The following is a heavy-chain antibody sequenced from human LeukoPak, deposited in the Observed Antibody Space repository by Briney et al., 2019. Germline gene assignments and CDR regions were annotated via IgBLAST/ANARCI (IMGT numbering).Heavy chain of an antibody. D-gene: IGHD3-22*01. Sequence: GGSLRLSCAASGLTFSSYGMHWVRQAPGKGLEWVAFIQFDGSNKYYADSVKGRFTISRHNSKNTLYLQMNSLRVEDTAVYYCATAYFDSSGYSDYWGQGTLVTVSS. CDR1: GLTFSSYG. J-gene: IGHJ4*02. CDR3: ATAYFDSSGYSDY. V-gene: IGHV3-30*02. CDR2: IQFDGSNK.